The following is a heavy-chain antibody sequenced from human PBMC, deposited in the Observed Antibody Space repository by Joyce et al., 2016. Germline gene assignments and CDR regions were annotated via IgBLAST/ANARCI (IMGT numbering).Heavy chain of an antibody. CDR3: ARRNYYGSGSSSTSGYFFYYYAMDV. D-gene: IGHD3-10*01. V-gene: IGHV3-21*01. J-gene: IGHJ6*02. Sequence: VSSISSSSSYTYYADSLKGRFTISRDNAKNSLFLQMNSLRAEDTAVYYCARRNYYGSGSSSTSGYFFYYYAMDVWDQGTTVTVSS. CDR2: ISSSSSYT.